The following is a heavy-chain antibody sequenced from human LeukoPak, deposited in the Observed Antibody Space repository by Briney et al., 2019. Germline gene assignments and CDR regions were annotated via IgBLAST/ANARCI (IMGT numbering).Heavy chain of an antibody. D-gene: IGHD3-3*01. J-gene: IGHJ6*02. Sequence: GGSLRLSCAASGFTSSSNALAMSWVRQAPGKGLEWVSVISGSGGSTYYADSVKGRFTISRDNSKNTLYLQMNSLRAEDTAMYYCATIPLSGMSYYYYYAMDVWGQGTTVTVSS. CDR2: ISGSGGST. V-gene: IGHV3-23*01. CDR1: GFTSSSNA. CDR3: ATIPLSGMSYYYYYAMDV.